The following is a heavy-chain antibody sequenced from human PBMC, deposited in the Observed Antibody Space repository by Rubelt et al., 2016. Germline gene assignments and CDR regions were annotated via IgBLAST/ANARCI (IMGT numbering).Heavy chain of an antibody. CDR2: ISAYNGNT. Sequence: QVQLVQSGAEVKKPGASVKVSCKASGYTFTSYGISWVRQAPGQGLEWMGWISAYNGNTNYAQKLQGRVTRPTDTSTSTAYMELRSLRSDDTAVYYCARDPLPVRGVIMTPTHWGQGTLVTVSS. CDR1: GYTFTSYG. V-gene: IGHV1-18*01. J-gene: IGHJ4*02. CDR3: ARDPLPVRGVIMTPTH. D-gene: IGHD3-10*01.